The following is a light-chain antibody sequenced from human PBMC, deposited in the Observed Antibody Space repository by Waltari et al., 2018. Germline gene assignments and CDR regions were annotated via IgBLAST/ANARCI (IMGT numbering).Light chain of an antibody. Sequence: EIVLTQSPGTLSLSPGERATLSCRASQSLSVAYLAWYQQRSGQAPRLLIFGASYRATGIPDRFRGSGSGTDFTLTISRLEPEDFALYYCQQYDTSPGSFGQGTKLEIK. CDR2: GAS. V-gene: IGKV3-20*01. CDR1: QSLSVAY. CDR3: QQYDTSPGS. J-gene: IGKJ2*01.